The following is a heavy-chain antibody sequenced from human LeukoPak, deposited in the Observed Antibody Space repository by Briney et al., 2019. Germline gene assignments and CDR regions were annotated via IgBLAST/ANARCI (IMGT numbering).Heavy chain of an antibody. CDR3: ARGASTELGNYMDV. CDR2: ISSSTNTI. J-gene: IGHJ6*03. D-gene: IGHD7-27*01. CDR1: GFTFSSYS. V-gene: IGHV3-48*04. Sequence: GGSLRLSCAASGFTFSSYSMNWVRESPGKGLEGGLDISSSTNTIPYADTVKSRFTITRDNAKTSLYRQMTSPRAEDTAVYYCARGASTELGNYMDVWGKGTTVTVSS.